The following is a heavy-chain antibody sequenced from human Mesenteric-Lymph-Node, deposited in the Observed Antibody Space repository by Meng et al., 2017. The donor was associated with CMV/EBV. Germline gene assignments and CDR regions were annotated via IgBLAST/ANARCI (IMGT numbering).Heavy chain of an antibody. CDR1: GFTFSSYA. CDR2: ISYDGSNK. D-gene: IGHD5-12*01. CDR3: ARDQVRDSGYDCLDY. V-gene: IGHV3-30*04. Sequence: GESLKISCAASGFTFSSYAMHWVRQAPGKGLEWVAVISYDGSNKYYADSVKGRFTISRDNSKNTLYLQMNSLRAEDTAVYYCARDQVRDSGYDCLDYWGQGTLVTVSS. J-gene: IGHJ4*02.